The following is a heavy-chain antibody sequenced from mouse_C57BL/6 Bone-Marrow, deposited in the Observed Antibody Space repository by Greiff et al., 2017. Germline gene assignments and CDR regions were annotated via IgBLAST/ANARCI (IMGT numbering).Heavy chain of an antibody. Sequence: EVQLQQSGPELVKPGASVKISCKASGYTFTDYYMNWVKQSHGKSLEWIGDINPNNGGTSYNQKFKGKATLTVDKSSSTAYMELRRLTSENSAIYYCARDPHYYYGSSYGYYAMDYWGQGTSVTVSS. CDR2: INPNNGGT. J-gene: IGHJ4*01. CDR3: ARDPHYYYGSSYGYYAMDY. CDR1: GYTFTDYY. V-gene: IGHV1-26*01. D-gene: IGHD1-1*01.